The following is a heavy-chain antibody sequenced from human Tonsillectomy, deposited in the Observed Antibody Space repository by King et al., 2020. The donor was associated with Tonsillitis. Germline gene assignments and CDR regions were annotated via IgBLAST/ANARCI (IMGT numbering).Heavy chain of an antibody. J-gene: IGHJ4*02. D-gene: IGHD6-6*01. Sequence: VQLQQWGAGLLKPSETLSLTCAVYGGSFSGYYWSWIRQPPGKGLEWIGEINHSGSTNYNPSLKSRVTISVDTSKNQFSLKLSSVTAADTAVYYCASDSPVAARSYYFDYWGQGTLVTVSS. CDR2: INHSGST. CDR1: GGSFSGYY. V-gene: IGHV4-34*01. CDR3: ASDSPVAARSYYFDY.